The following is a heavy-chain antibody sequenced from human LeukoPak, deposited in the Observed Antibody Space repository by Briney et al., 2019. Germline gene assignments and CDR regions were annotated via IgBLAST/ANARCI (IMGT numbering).Heavy chain of an antibody. CDR2: IKQDGSEK. V-gene: IGHV3-7*01. CDR3: ARDIGAYCGGDCPIFDY. CDR1: GFTFSSYW. J-gene: IGHJ4*02. Sequence: LPGGSLRLSCAASGFTFSSYWMSWVRQAPGKGLEWVANIKQDGSEKYYVDSVKGRFTISRDNAKNSLYLQMSSLRAEDTAVYYCARDIGAYCGGDCPIFDYWGQGTLVTVSS. D-gene: IGHD2-21*02.